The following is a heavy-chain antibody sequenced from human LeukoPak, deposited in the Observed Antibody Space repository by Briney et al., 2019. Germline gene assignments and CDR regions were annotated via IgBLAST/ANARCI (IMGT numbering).Heavy chain of an antibody. D-gene: IGHD6-19*01. CDR3: ARDLVRSSGWYRGGFDY. CDR1: GGSISSYY. CDR2: IYTSGST. V-gene: IGHV4-4*07. J-gene: IGHJ4*02. Sequence: PETLSLTCTVSGGSISSYYWSWIRQPAGKGLEWIGRIYTSGSTNYNPSLKSRVTMSVDTSKNQFSLKLSSVTAADTAVYYCARDLVRSSGWYRGGFDYWGQGTLVTVSS.